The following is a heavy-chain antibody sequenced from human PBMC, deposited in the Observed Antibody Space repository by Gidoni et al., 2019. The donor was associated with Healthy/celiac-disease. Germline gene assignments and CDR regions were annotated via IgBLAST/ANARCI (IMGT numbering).Heavy chain of an antibody. CDR1: GGYFSGYY. J-gene: IGHJ6*02. CDR3: ARGRGAHYDFWSGYSRGTHYYYYGMDV. D-gene: IGHD3-3*01. V-gene: IGHV4-34*01. Sequence: QVQLQQRGAGLLKPSETLSLTCAVYGGYFSGYYWRWPRRPPGKGLEWNGEITPSGSTNYNPSLKSQVTISVDTSENQFSLKLSSVTAADTEVYYCARGRGAHYDFWSGYSRGTHYYYYGMDVWGQGTTVTVSS. CDR2: ITPSGST.